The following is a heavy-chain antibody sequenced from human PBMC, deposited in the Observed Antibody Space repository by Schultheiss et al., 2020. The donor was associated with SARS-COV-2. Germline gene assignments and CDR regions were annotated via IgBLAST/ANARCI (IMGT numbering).Heavy chain of an antibody. V-gene: IGHV4-31*03. CDR1: GGSIRSGGYY. D-gene: IGHD5-18*01. CDR3: ARDRSGGGYGTDYGMDV. Sequence: SETLSLTCTVSGGSIRSGGYYWSWIRQHPGKGLEWIGYIYYSGSTYYNPSLKSRVTISVDTSKNQFSLKLSSVTAADTAVYYCARDRSGGGYGTDYGMDVWGQGTTVTVSS. J-gene: IGHJ6*02. CDR2: IYYSGST.